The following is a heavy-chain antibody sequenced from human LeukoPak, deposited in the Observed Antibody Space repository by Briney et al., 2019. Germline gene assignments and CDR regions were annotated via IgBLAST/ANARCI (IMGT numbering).Heavy chain of an antibody. CDR2: ISSSSSTI. D-gene: IGHD3-22*01. J-gene: IGHJ4*02. CDR3: AKDPTYYYDSSGYSNFDY. V-gene: IGHV3-48*02. CDR1: GFIFSSYS. Sequence: GGSLRLSCAASGFIFSSYSMNWVRQAPGKGLEWVSYISSSSSTIYYADSVKGRFTISRDYAKNSLYLQMSSLRDEDTAVYYCAKDPTYYYDSSGYSNFDYWGQGTLVTVSS.